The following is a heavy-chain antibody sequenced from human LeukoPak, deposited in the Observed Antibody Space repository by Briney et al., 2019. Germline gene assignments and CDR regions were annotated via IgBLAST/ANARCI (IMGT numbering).Heavy chain of an antibody. V-gene: IGHV3-23*01. CDR3: TADDWYFDL. CDR1: GFTFSNYA. Sequence: GGSLRLSCAASGFTFSNYAMSWVRQAPGKGLEWVSGISGSGGSTYYADSVKGRLTISRDNSKNTLYQQMDSLRAEDTAVYFTTADDWYFDLWGRGTLVTVSS. D-gene: IGHD3-3*01. CDR2: ISGSGGST. J-gene: IGHJ2*01.